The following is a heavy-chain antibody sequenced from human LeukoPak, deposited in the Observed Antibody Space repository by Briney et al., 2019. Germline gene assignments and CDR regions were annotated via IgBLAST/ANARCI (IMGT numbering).Heavy chain of an antibody. D-gene: IGHD1-26*01. V-gene: IGHV3-30*04. CDR2: ISYDGSNK. CDR3: ARSRIVGATRRGYFDY. J-gene: IGHJ4*02. Sequence: GGSLSLSCAASGFTFSSYAMHWVRQAPGTGMEWVAVISYDGSNKYYADSVKGRFTISRDNSKNTLYLQMNSLRAEDTAVYYCARSRIVGATRRGYFDYWGQGTLVTVSS. CDR1: GFTFSSYA.